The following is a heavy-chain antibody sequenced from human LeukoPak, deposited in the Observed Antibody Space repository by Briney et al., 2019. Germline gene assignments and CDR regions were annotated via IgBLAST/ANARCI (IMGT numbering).Heavy chain of an antibody. CDR1: GFTFNIYS. CDR2: ISSTSATI. V-gene: IGHV3-48*01. CDR3: ARGTYYMDV. J-gene: IGHJ6*03. Sequence: GGSLRLSCAASGFTFNIYSMNWVRQAPGKGLEWVSYISSTSATIYYADSVKGRFTISRDNANNSLYLQMNSLRAEDTAVYYCARGTYYMDVWGKGTTVTVSS.